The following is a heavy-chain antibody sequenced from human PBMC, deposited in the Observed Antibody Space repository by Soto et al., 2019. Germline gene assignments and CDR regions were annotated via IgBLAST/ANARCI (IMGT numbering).Heavy chain of an antibody. CDR2: ISAAGDP. CDR3: ARTDRDFYGLDV. J-gene: IGHJ6*02. Sequence: EVQLVESGGGLVQPGGSLRLSCEASGFTFRNYDMHWVRQGTGKGLEWVSGISAAGDPDYADSVEGRFTISRENAQNSFFLQMHSLSVGDTAVYYCARTDRDFYGLDVWGQGTTVIVSS. V-gene: IGHV3-13*05. CDR1: GFTFRNYD.